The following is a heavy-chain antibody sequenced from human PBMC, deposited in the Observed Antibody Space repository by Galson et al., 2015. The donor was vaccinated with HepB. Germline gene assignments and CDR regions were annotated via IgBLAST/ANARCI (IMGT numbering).Heavy chain of an antibody. CDR2: IFPVFGTA. CDR3: ARGGDIVVVVAADDAFDI. V-gene: IGHV1-69*13. CDR1: GVTFSSYA. J-gene: IGHJ3*02. Sequence: SLRVSCEASGVTFSSYAISWVRQAPGQGLEWVGGIFPVFGTAYYAKKLQGRFTITADESKSTAYMELSSLRSEDTAVYYCARGGDIVVVVAADDAFDIWGQGTMVTVSS. D-gene: IGHD2-15*01.